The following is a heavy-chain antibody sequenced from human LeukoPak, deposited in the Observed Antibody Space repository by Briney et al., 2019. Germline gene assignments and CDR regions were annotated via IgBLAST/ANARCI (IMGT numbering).Heavy chain of an antibody. CDR3: ARPTAAAGSYYFDY. V-gene: IGHV4-39*01. J-gene: IGHJ4*02. CDR1: GGSISSSSYY. CDR2: IYYSGST. Sequence: SETLSLTCTVSGGSISSSSYYWGWIRQPPGKGLEWIGSIYYSGSTYYNPSLKSRVTISVDTSKNQFSLKLSSVTAADTAVYYCARPTAAAGSYYFDYWGQGTLVTVSS. D-gene: IGHD6-13*01.